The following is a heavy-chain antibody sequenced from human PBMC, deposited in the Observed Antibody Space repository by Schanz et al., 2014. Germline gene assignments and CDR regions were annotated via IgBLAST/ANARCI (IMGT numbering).Heavy chain of an antibody. CDR2: ISGSGGST. CDR1: GFSFSSYA. D-gene: IGHD3-10*01. J-gene: IGHJ3*02. CDR3: ANGRFGELSAFDI. Sequence: EVQLLESGGGLVQPGASLRLSCAASGFSFSSYAMSWVRQAPGKGLEWVSAISGSGGSTYYADSVKGRFTISRDNYKNTLYLQRKSLRAEDTAVYECANGRFGELSAFDIWGQGTTVTGSS. V-gene: IGHV3-23*01.